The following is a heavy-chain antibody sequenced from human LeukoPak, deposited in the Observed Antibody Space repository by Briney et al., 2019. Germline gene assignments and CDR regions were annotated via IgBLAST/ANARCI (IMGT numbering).Heavy chain of an antibody. Sequence: SETLSLTCAVYGGSFSGYYWSWIRQPPGKGLEWIGEINHSGSTNYNPSLKSRVTISVDTSKNQFSLKLSSVTAADTAVYYCARDAGGSMDVWGKGTTVTVSS. V-gene: IGHV4-34*01. D-gene: IGHD3-10*01. CDR1: GGSFSGYY. CDR3: ARDAGGSMDV. J-gene: IGHJ6*04. CDR2: INHSGST.